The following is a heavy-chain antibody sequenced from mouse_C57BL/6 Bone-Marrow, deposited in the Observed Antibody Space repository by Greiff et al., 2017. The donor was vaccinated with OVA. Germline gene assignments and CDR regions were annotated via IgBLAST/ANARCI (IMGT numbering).Heavy chain of an antibody. J-gene: IGHJ4*01. CDR2: IDPSDSYT. V-gene: IGHV1-50*01. CDR3: ANYGSSLYYAMDY. D-gene: IGHD1-1*01. CDR1: GYTFTSYW. Sequence: VQLQQPGAELVKPGASVKLSCKASGYTFTSYWMQWVKQRPGQGLEWIGEIDPSDSYTNYNQKFKGKATLTVDTSSSTAYMQLSSLTSEDSAVYYCANYGSSLYYAMDYWGQGTSVTVSS.